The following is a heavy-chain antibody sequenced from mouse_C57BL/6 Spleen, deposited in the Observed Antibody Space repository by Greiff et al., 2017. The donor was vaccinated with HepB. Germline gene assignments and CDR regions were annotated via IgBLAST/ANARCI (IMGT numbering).Heavy chain of an antibody. CDR2: ISYDGSN. J-gene: IGHJ2*01. CDR3: ARFITTVIHYYFDY. V-gene: IGHV3-6*01. D-gene: IGHD1-1*01. Sequence: EVQLQESGPGLVKPSQSLSLTCSVTGYSITSGYYWNWIRQFPGNKLEWMGYISYDGSNNYNPSLKNRISITRDTSKNQFFLKLNSVTTEDTATYYCARFITTVIHYYFDYWGQGTTLTVSS. CDR1: GYSITSGYY.